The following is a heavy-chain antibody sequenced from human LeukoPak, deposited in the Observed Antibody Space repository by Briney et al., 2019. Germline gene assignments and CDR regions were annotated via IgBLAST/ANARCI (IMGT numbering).Heavy chain of an antibody. CDR2: IYHSGST. Sequence: SQTLSLTCAVSGGSISSGGYSWSWIRQPPGKGLEWIGYIYHSGSTYYNPSLKSRVTISVDRSKNQFSLKLSSVTVADTAVYYCARASDSSGYPDAFDIWGQGTMVTVSS. D-gene: IGHD3-22*01. CDR3: ARASDSSGYPDAFDI. CDR1: GGSISSGGYS. J-gene: IGHJ3*02. V-gene: IGHV4-30-2*01.